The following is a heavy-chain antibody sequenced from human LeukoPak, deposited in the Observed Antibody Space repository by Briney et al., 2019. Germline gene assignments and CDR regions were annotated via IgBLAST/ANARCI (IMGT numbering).Heavy chain of an antibody. CDR3: AREGVAVGATTSDYYYYMDV. Sequence: PGGSLRLSCAASGFTFSSYSMNWVRQAPGKGLEWVSSISSSSSYIYYADSVKGRFTISRDNAKNSLYLQMNSLRAEDTAVYYCAREGVAVGATTSDYYYYMDVWGKGTTVTVSS. J-gene: IGHJ6*03. V-gene: IGHV3-21*01. D-gene: IGHD1-26*01. CDR2: ISSSSSYI. CDR1: GFTFSSYS.